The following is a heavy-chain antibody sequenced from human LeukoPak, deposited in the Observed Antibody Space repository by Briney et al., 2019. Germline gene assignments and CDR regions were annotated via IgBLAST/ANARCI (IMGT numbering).Heavy chain of an antibody. CDR2: IIPILGIA. CDR3: ARDGDIVVVPAAIPYYYYGMDV. Sequence: SVKVSCKASGGTFSSYAISWVRQAPGQGLERMGRIIPILGIANYAQKFQGRVTITADKSTSTAYMELSSLRSEDTAVYYCARDGDIVVVPAAIPYYYYGMDVWGQGTTVTVSS. CDR1: GGTFSSYA. J-gene: IGHJ6*02. V-gene: IGHV1-69*04. D-gene: IGHD2-2*02.